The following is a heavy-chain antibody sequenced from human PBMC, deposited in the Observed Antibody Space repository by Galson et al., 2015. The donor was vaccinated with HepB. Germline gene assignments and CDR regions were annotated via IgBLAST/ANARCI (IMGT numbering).Heavy chain of an antibody. CDR2: ISGSGGST. CDR3: AKDPEDIVVVVAAYFDY. CDR1: GFTFSSYA. Sequence: SLRLSCAASGFTFSSYAMSWVRQAPGKGLEWVSAISGSGGSTYYADSVKGRFTISRDNSKNTLYLQMNSLRAEDTAVYYCAKDPEDIVVVVAAYFDYWGQGTLVPVSS. V-gene: IGHV3-23*01. D-gene: IGHD2-15*01. J-gene: IGHJ4*02.